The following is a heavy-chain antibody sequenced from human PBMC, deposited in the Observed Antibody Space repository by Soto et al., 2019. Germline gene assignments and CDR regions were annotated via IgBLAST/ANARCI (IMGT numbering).Heavy chain of an antibody. CDR1: GESITSLGYY. Sequence: QVHLQESGPGLVKPSQTLSLACSVSGESITSLGYYWTWVRQPPGKGLEWIGFVSYTGSTFYNSALRSRVTISRHSSPTPLFLDVKSVTVADTAMYFCTSGDYWGQGVLVTVSS. V-gene: IGHV4-31*03. CDR2: VSYTGST. J-gene: IGHJ4*02. CDR3: TSGDY.